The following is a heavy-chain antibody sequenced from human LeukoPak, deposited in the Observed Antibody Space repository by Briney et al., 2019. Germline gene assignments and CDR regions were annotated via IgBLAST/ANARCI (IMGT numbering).Heavy chain of an antibody. CDR3: ARDQGYSYENYYYGMDV. J-gene: IGHJ6*02. CDR1: GGTFSSYA. Sequence: GASVNVSCKASGGTFSSYAISWVRQAPGQGLEWMGGIIPIFGTANYAQKFQGRVTITADESTSTAYMELSSLRSEDTAVYYCARDQGYSYENYYYGMDVWGQGTTVTVSS. D-gene: IGHD5-18*01. CDR2: IIPIFGTA. V-gene: IGHV1-69*13.